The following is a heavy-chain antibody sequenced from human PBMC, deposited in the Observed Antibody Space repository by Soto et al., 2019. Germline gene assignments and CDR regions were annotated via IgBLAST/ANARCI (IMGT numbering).Heavy chain of an antibody. CDR2: ISYDGSNK. CDR1: GFTFSSYA. CDR3: ARGPSYYYDSSGYLAGKFDY. V-gene: IGHV3-30-3*01. J-gene: IGHJ4*02. D-gene: IGHD3-22*01. Sequence: SLRLSCAASGFTFSSYAMHWVRQAPGKGLEWVAVISYDGSNKYYADSVKGRFTISRDNSKNTLYLQMNSLRAEDTAVYYCARGPSYYYDSSGYLAGKFDYWGQGTLVTVSS.